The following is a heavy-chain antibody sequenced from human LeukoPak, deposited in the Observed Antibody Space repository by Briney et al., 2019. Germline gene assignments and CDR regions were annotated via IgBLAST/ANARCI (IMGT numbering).Heavy chain of an antibody. V-gene: IGHV5-51*01. D-gene: IGHD6-13*01. J-gene: IGHJ4*02. CDR3: ARHGTPGIAAAGFDY. CDR2: IYPGDSDT. Sequence: KISCKGSGYTFTNYWIGWVRQMPGKGLEWMGIIYPGDSDTRYSPSFQGQVTISADRSISTAYLQWSSLKASDTAIYYCARHGTPGIAAAGFDYWGQGTLVTVSS. CDR1: GYTFTNYW.